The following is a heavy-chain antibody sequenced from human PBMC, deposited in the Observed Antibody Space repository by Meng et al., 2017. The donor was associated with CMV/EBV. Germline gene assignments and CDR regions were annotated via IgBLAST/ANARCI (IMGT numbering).Heavy chain of an antibody. J-gene: IGHJ3*02. CDR1: GGSISSSSYY. CDR3: ARVGVSLDAFDI. D-gene: IGHD3-16*01. CDR2: IYYSGST. V-gene: IGHV4-39*01. Sequence: SETLSLTCTVSGGSISSSSYYWGWIRQPPGKGLEWIGSIYYSGSTYYNPSLKSRVTISVDTSKNQFSLKLSSVTAADTAVYYCARVGVSLDAFDIWGQGTMVTVSS.